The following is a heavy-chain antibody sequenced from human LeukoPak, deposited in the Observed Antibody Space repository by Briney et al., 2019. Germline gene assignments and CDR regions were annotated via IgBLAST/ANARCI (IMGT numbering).Heavy chain of an antibody. Sequence: GGSLRLSCAASGFTFSNYWMSWVRQAPGKGVEWVASIKQDGSVKYYVASVKGRFTISRDNAKNSLYLQMNSLRAEDTAVYYCAREGVGYCSSTSCHLYMDVWGKGTTVTISS. J-gene: IGHJ6*03. CDR1: GFTFSNYW. CDR3: AREGVGYCSSTSCHLYMDV. V-gene: IGHV3-7*01. D-gene: IGHD2-2*01. CDR2: IKQDGSVK.